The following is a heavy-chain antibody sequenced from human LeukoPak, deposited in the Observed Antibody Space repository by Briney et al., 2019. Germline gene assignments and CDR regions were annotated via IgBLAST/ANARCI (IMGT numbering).Heavy chain of an antibody. CDR1: GYTFTSSG. J-gene: IGHJ5*02. CDR2: ISAYNGNT. V-gene: IGHV1-18*01. CDR3: ARTRSLSGSVNWFDP. Sequence: ASVKVSCKASGYTFTSSGISWVRQAPGQGLEWMGWISAYNGNTNYAQKLQGRVTMTTDTSTSTAYMELRSLRSDDTAVYDCARTRSLSGSVNWFDPWGQGTLVTVSS. D-gene: IGHD3-10*01.